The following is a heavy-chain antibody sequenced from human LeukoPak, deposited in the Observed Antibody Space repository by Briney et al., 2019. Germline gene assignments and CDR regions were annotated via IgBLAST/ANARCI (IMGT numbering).Heavy chain of an antibody. CDR1: GFTFSSYS. Sequence: KSGGSLRLSCAASGFTFSSYSMNWVRQAPGKGLEWVSSISSSSSYIYYADSVKGRFTISRDNAKNSLYLQMNSLRAEDTAVYYCARAYYGSGSYYGPEPAEIDYWGQGTLVTVSS. V-gene: IGHV3-21*01. D-gene: IGHD3-10*01. J-gene: IGHJ4*02. CDR3: ARAYYGSGSYYGPEPAEIDY. CDR2: ISSSSSYI.